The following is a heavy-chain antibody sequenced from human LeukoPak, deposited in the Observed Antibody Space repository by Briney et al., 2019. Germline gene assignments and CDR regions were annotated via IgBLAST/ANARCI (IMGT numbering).Heavy chain of an antibody. Sequence: GGSLRLSCAASGFTFNGYWMSWVRQAPGKGLEWVANIKEDGSAQYYVGSVKGRFTISRDNAKNSLNLQMNSLGAEDTAVYYCATSSNAPGNHWGQGTLVTVSS. J-gene: IGHJ5*02. CDR3: ATSSNAPGNH. D-gene: IGHD2-2*01. V-gene: IGHV3-7*01. CDR1: GFTFNGYW. CDR2: IKEDGSAQ.